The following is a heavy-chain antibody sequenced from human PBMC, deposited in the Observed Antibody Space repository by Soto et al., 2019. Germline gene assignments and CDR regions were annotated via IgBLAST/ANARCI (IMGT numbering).Heavy chain of an antibody. CDR3: ASSLTYSSGWEGY. V-gene: IGHV3-30-3*01. J-gene: IGHJ4*02. CDR1: GFTFSSYA. CDR2: ISYDGSNK. D-gene: IGHD6-19*01. Sequence: QVQLVESGGGVVQPGRSLRLSCAASGFTFSSYAMHWVRQAPGKGLEWVAVISYDGSNKYYADSVKGRFTISRDNSKNTLYLQMNSLRAEDTAVYYCASSLTYSSGWEGYWGQGTLVTVSS.